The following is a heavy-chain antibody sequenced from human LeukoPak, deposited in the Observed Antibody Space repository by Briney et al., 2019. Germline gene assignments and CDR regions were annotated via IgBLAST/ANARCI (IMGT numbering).Heavy chain of an antibody. J-gene: IGHJ4*02. CDR2: IPKDGINK. V-gene: IGHV3-30*02. Sequence: GGSLRLSCTTSGFIFSNYGFHWVRQAPGKGLEWVALIRNDIPKDGINKYYADSVRGRFTISRDNSKNTVYLQMNSLRVADTAMYHCAKGDSNWGQGTLVTVSS. CDR3: AKGDSN. CDR1: GFIFSNYG. D-gene: IGHD6-13*01.